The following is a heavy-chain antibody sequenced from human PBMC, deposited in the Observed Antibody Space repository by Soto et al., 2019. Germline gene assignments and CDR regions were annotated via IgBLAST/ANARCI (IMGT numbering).Heavy chain of an antibody. V-gene: IGHV1-69*01. D-gene: IGHD3-9*01. CDR2: FVPVFGSA. CDR1: GAAFNTIT. J-gene: IGHJ5*02. Sequence: QVQLVQSGAEVKKPGSSVRVSCKASGAAFNTITIIWVRQAPGQGLEWMGGFVPVFGSATYAQKFQGRVAITADASTSTFYMELSRLNSEDTALYYCVREDDTTGSYSWFDPWGQGTLVTVSS. CDR3: VREDDTTGSYSWFDP.